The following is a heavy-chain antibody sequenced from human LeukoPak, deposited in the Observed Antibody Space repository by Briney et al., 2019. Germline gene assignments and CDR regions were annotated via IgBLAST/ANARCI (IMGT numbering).Heavy chain of an antibody. Sequence: SETLSLTCAVYGGSFSGYYWSWIRQPPGKGLEWIGEINHSGSTNYNPSLKSRVTISVDTSKNQFSLKLSSVTAADTAVYYCARRGSYFLFYYYYYMDVWGKGTTVTISS. CDR2: INHSGST. J-gene: IGHJ6*03. V-gene: IGHV4-34*01. D-gene: IGHD1-26*01. CDR1: GGSFSGYY. CDR3: ARRGSYFLFYYYYYMDV.